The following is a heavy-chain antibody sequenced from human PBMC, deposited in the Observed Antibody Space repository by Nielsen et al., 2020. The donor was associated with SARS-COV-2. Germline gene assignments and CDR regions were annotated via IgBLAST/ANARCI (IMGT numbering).Heavy chain of an antibody. J-gene: IGHJ6*03. CDR3: AKDLGGGYSGYGRHWGYYYMDV. CDR2: ISYDGSNK. Sequence: GESLKISCAASGFTFSSYGMHWVRQAPGKGLEWVAVISYDGSNKYYADSVKGRFTISRDNSKNTLYLQMNSLRAEDTAVYYCAKDLGGGYSGYGRHWGYYYMDVWGKGTTVTVSS. D-gene: IGHD5-12*01. CDR1: GFTFSSYG. V-gene: IGHV3-30*18.